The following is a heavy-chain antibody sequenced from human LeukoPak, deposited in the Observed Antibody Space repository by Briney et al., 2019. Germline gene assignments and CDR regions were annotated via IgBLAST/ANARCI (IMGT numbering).Heavy chain of an antibody. CDR2: INRDGSER. Sequence: GGSLRLSCAVSRFTFTAAWMTWVRQAPGKGLEWVANINRDGSERYYVDSVKGRFTISRDDAKSSLYLQMNSLRAEDTAVYYCARRNAMDVWGQGTTVIVFS. CDR1: RFTFTAAW. J-gene: IGHJ6*02. V-gene: IGHV3-7*03. CDR3: ARRNAMDV.